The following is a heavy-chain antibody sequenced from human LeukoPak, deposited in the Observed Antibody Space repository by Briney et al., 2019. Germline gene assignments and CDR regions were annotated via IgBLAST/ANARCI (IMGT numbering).Heavy chain of an antibody. J-gene: IGHJ4*02. D-gene: IGHD6-19*01. CDR2: IYYSGST. Sequence: SETLSLTCAVYGGSFSGYYWSWIRQHPGKGLEWIGYIYYSGSTYYNPSLKSRVTISVDTSKNQFSLKLSSVTAADTAVYYCARLGNSSGWFANYWGQGTLVTVSS. V-gene: IGHV4-31*11. CDR1: GGSFSGYY. CDR3: ARLGNSSGWFANY.